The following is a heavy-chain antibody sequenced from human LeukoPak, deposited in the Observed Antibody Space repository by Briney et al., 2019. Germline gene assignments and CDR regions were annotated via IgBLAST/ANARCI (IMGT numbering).Heavy chain of an antibody. D-gene: IGHD3-3*01. CDR1: GGSFSGYX. V-gene: IGHV4-34*01. J-gene: IGHJ5*02. CDR2: IXXSGRT. Sequence: GGSFSGYXXSWIRXXPGKGXEWXGEIXXSGRTNYNPSLKRRVTISVDTSKKKFSLKRRYVTAADTAVYYCARGRVITIFGVATGGNWFDTWGQGTWSPSPQ. CDR3: ARGRVITIFGVATGGNWFDT.